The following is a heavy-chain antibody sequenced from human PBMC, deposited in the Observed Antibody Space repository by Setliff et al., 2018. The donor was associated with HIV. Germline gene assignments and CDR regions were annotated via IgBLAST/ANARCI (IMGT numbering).Heavy chain of an antibody. V-gene: IGHV4-39*07. CDR3: ARASGGNWHFNL. CDR1: GGYISSDYYF. D-gene: IGHD3-10*01. J-gene: IGHJ2*01. Sequence: SETLSLTCTVSGGYISSDYYFWGWIRQPPGKGLEGIGTIYYSGSTYFNPPLKSRVTISVDTSKNQFSLQLSSVTAADAAVYDCARASGGNWHFNLWGRGTLVTVTS. CDR2: IYYSGST.